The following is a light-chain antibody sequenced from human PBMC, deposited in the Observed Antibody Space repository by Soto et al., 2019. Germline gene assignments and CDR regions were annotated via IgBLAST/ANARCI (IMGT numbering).Light chain of an antibody. CDR2: DVS. V-gene: IGLV2-14*03. J-gene: IGLJ1*01. Sequence: LPHPAPVSGAPGQSTPIPSTGTGSDVGGYNYVSWYQQHPGKAPKVLISDVSNRPSGISNRFSGSKSGNTASLTISGLQAEDEADYYCSSYTSIDTWVFGTGTKVTVL. CDR1: GSDVGGYNY. CDR3: SSYTSIDTWV.